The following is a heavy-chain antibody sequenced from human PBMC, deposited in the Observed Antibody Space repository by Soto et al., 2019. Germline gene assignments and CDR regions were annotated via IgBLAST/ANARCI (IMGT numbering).Heavy chain of an antibody. CDR3: AREAYYYDSSGSPGFDY. J-gene: IGHJ4*02. Sequence: PGGSLRLSCAASGFTFSSYAMHWVRQAPGKGLEWVAVISYDGSNKYYADSVKGRFTISRDNSKNTLYLQMNSLRAEDTAVYYCAREAYYYDSSGSPGFDYWGQGTLVTVSS. D-gene: IGHD3-22*01. V-gene: IGHV3-30-3*01. CDR1: GFTFSSYA. CDR2: ISYDGSNK.